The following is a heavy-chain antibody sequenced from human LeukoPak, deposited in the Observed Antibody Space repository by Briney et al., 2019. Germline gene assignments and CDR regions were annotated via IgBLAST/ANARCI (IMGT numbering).Heavy chain of an antibody. D-gene: IGHD3-22*01. V-gene: IGHV4-34*01. CDR3: ARGRGSGYSYYYYYYMDV. J-gene: IGHJ6*03. CDR2: INHSGST. CDR1: GGSFNGYY. Sequence: SETLSLTCAVYGGSFNGYYWSWIRQPPGKGLEWIGEINHSGSTKYNPSLKSRVTISVDTSKNQLSLKLSSVTAADTAVYYCARGRGSGYSYYYYYYMDVWGKGTTVTVSS.